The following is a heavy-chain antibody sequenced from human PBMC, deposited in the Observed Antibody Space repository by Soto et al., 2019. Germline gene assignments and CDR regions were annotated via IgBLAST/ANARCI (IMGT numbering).Heavy chain of an antibody. Sequence: GESLKISCKGSGYSFTTYWIGWVRQMPGKGLEWMGVIYPGDSDIRFSPSFQGQVTISADMSLSTAYLQWSSLRVSDTAMYYCARQAYRYDTNSFVYWGQGTLVTVSS. CDR3: ARQAYRYDTNSFVY. J-gene: IGHJ4*02. D-gene: IGHD3-22*01. V-gene: IGHV5-51*01. CDR2: IYPGDSDI. CDR1: GYSFTTYW.